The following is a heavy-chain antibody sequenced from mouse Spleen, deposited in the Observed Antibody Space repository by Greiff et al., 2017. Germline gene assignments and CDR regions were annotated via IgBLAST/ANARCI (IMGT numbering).Heavy chain of an antibody. CDR1: GYSITSGYY. CDR3: AREKLGRFAY. D-gene: IGHD4-1*01. CDR2: ISYDGSN. J-gene: IGHJ3*01. Sequence: EVQLVESGPGLVKPSQSLSLTCSVTGYSITSGYYWNWIRQFPGNKLEWMGYISYDGSNNYNPSLKNRISITRDTSKNQFFLKLNSVTTEDTATYYCAREKLGRFAYWGQGTLVTVSA. V-gene: IGHV3-6*01.